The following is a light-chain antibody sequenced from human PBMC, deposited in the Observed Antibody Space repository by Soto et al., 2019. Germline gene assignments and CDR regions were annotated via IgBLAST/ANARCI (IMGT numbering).Light chain of an antibody. Sequence: EIVVTQSPATLSVSPGERANLSCRASQSISSNLAWYRQKPGQAPRLLIYGASSRATGVPDRFSGSGSGTDFTLTISRLEPEDFAVYYCQQYASSPRTFGQGTKVDI. CDR3: QQYASSPRT. CDR2: GAS. V-gene: IGKV3-20*01. CDR1: QSISSN. J-gene: IGKJ1*01.